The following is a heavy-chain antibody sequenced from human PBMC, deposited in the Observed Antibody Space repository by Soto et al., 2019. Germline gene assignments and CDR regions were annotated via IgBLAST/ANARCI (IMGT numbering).Heavy chain of an antibody. Sequence: QVQLVQSGAEVKKPGASVKVSCKASGYTFTSYDINWVRQATGQGLEWMGWMNHNSGNTGYAQKFQGRVTMTRNTSISTAYMELSSLRSEDTAVYYCARGSPPYCSGGSSYSRGWFDPWGQGTLVTVSS. D-gene: IGHD2-15*01. CDR2: MNHNSGNT. CDR1: GYTFTSYD. CDR3: ARGSPPYCSGGSSYSRGWFDP. J-gene: IGHJ5*02. V-gene: IGHV1-8*01.